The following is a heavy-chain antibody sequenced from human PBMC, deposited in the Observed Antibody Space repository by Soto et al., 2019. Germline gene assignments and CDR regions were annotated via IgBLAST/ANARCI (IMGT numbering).Heavy chain of an antibody. D-gene: IGHD3-16*02. CDR3: ASSRGYLTNWFDP. J-gene: IGHJ5*02. CDR2: IYYSGST. CDR1: GGSVSSGSYY. V-gene: IGHV4-61*01. Sequence: PSETLSLTCTVSGGSVSSGSYYWSWIRQPPGKGLEWIGYIYYSGSTNYNPSLKSRVTISVDTSKNQFSLKLSSVTAADTAVYYCASSRGYLTNWFDPWGQGTLVTVSS.